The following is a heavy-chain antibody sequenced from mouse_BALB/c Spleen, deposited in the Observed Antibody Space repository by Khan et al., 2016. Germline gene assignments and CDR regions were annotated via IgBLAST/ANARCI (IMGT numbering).Heavy chain of an antibody. CDR3: ARCYRYSWFVY. CDR1: GYTFTNYY. V-gene: IGHV1S56*01. J-gene: IGHJ3*01. D-gene: IGHD2-14*01. CDR2: IFTGNVNT. Sequence: QVQLQQSGPELVKPGTSVRISCKAAGYTFTNYYIHWLKQGPGQGLEWVGWIFTGNVNTKFNEKFKGKATLTVDKSSTTVYMNLSSLTSEDSAVYFCARCYRYSWFVYWGQGTLVTVSA.